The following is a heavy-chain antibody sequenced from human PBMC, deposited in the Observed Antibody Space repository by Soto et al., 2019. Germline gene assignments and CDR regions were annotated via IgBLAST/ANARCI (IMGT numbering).Heavy chain of an antibody. CDR1: GGSISSGGYY. CDR2: IYYSGST. Sequence: SETLSLTCTVSGGSISSGGYYWSWIRQHPGKGLEWIGYIYYSGSTYYNPSLKSRVTISVDTSKNQFSLKLSSVTAADTAVYYCARLKSVDTVLDYWGQGTLVTVSS. CDR3: ARLKSVDTVLDY. J-gene: IGHJ4*02. D-gene: IGHD5-18*01. V-gene: IGHV4-31*03.